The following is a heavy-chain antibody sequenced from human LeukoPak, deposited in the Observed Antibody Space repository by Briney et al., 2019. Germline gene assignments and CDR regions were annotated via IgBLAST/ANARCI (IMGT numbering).Heavy chain of an antibody. CDR2: VYYSGTT. Sequence: SETLSLTCSVSGGSISLSYYYWGWIRQPPGKALEWIGSVYYSGTTSYNPSLKSRVTISVDMSKNHFSLRLSSVTAADTAMYYCARDLRGYYYMDVWGKGTTVTVSS. V-gene: IGHV4-39*07. J-gene: IGHJ6*03. D-gene: IGHD4-17*01. CDR3: ARDLRGYYYMDV. CDR1: GGSISLSYYY.